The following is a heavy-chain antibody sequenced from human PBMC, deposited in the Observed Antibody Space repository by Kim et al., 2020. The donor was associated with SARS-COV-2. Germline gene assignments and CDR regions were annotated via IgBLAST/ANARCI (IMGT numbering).Heavy chain of an antibody. V-gene: IGHV3-23*01. CDR3: AAPRGYCSSTSCPLDY. J-gene: IGHJ4*02. Sequence: VKGRFTISRDNSKNTLYLQMNSLRAEDTAVYYCAAPRGYCSSTSCPLDYWGQGTLVTVSS. D-gene: IGHD2-2*01.